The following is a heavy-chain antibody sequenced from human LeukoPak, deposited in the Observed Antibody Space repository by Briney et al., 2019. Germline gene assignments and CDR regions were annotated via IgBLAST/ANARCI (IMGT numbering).Heavy chain of an antibody. Sequence: PGGSLRLSCAASGLTVSSNYMSWVRQAQGKGLERVSVIYSGGSTYYADSVKGRFTISRDNSKNTLYLQMNSLRAEDTAVYYCTTVTVTTGPPSDYWGQGNLVTVSS. D-gene: IGHD4-17*01. CDR3: TTVTVTTGPPSDY. J-gene: IGHJ4*02. V-gene: IGHV3-53*01. CDR2: IYSGGST. CDR1: GLTVSSNY.